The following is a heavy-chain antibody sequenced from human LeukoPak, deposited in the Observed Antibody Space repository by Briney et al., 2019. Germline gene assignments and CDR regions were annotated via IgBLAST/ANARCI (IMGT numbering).Heavy chain of an antibody. Sequence: GGSLRLSCAASGFTFSSYAMSWVRQAPGKGLEWVSGISGSGTNTDYADSVKGRFTISRDNSKNTLYLQMNSLRAEDTAVYYCARKGDSYYMDVWGKGTTVTVSS. CDR1: GFTFSSYA. CDR2: ISGSGTNT. D-gene: IGHD3-16*01. J-gene: IGHJ6*03. CDR3: ARKGDSYYMDV. V-gene: IGHV3-23*01.